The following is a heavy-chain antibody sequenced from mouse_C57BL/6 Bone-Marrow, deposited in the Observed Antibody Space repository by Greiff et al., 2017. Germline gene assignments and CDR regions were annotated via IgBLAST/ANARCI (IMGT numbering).Heavy chain of an antibody. CDR2: IDPSDSYT. D-gene: IGHD3-2*02. Sequence: QVQLQQPGAELVKPGASVKLSCKASGYTFTSYWMQWVKQRPGQGLEWIGEIDPSDSYTNYNQKFKGKATLTVDTSSSTAYMQLSSLTSADSAVYYCARSTGYVDYFDYWGQGTTLTVSS. V-gene: IGHV1-50*01. CDR1: GYTFTSYW. CDR3: ARSTGYVDYFDY. J-gene: IGHJ2*01.